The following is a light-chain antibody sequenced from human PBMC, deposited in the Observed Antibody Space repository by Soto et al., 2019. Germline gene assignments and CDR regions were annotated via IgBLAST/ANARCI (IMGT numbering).Light chain of an antibody. J-gene: IGLJ2*01. CDR3: SSYINSITFVV. Sequence: QSALTQPASVSGSPGQPVTISCTGTSSDVGANNYVSWYQHHPGKAPKLLIYEVSNRPSGVSSRFSGSKSGNTASLTISGLQAEDEADYYCSSYINSITFVVFGGGTQLTVL. CDR2: EVS. V-gene: IGLV2-14*01. CDR1: SSDVGANNY.